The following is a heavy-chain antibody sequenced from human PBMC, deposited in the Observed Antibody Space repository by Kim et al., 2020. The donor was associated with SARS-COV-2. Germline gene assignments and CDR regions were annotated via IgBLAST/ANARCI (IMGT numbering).Heavy chain of an antibody. D-gene: IGHD4-4*01. Sequence: GGSLRLSCAASGFTFDHYGIHWVRQAPGKGLEWVSGISWNSVRIAYAESVQDRFTISRDNAKNSLYLQMNSLRPEDTGLYYCAKDITSRGTTFDPYFDYWGQGTLVTVSS. CDR3: AKDITSRGTTFDPYFDY. CDR1: GFTFDHYG. CDR2: ISWNSVRI. V-gene: IGHV3-9*01. J-gene: IGHJ4*02.